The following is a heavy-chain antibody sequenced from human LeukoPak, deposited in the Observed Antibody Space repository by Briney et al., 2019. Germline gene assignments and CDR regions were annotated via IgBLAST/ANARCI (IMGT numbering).Heavy chain of an antibody. D-gene: IGHD3-3*01. CDR2: INHSGST. CDR3: ARGTRFYYYGMDV. V-gene: IGHV4-34*01. Sequence: MTSETLSLTCAVYGGSFSGYYWSWIRQPPWKGLEWIGEINHSGSTNYNPSLKSRVTISVDTSKNQFSLKLSSVTAADTAVYYCARGTRFYYYGMDVWGQGTTVTVSS. CDR1: GGSFSGYY. J-gene: IGHJ6*02.